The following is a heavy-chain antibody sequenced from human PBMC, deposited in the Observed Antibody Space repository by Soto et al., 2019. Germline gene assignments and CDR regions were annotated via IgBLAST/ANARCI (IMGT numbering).Heavy chain of an antibody. Sequence: SETLSLTCTVSGGSISSYYWSWIRQPPGKGLEWIGCIYYSGSTNYNPSLKSRVTISLDTSKNQFSLKLSSVTAADTAVYYCARYLTTVTVDYWGQGTLVTVSS. J-gene: IGHJ4*02. V-gene: IGHV4-59*08. CDR2: IYYSGST. CDR3: ARYLTTVTVDY. CDR1: GGSISSYY. D-gene: IGHD4-17*01.